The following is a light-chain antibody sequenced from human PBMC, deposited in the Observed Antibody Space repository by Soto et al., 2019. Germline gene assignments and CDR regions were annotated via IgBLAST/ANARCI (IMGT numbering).Light chain of an antibody. CDR3: CSCAASITVGV. CDR1: SSDVGSYNL. CDR2: EVI. Sequence: QSVLTQPASVSGSPGQTVTISCTGTSSDVGSYNLVSWYQQPPGKAPKLMIYEVIKRPSGVSNRFSGSKSGTTASLTISGLQAEDDADYYCCSCAASITVGVFGTGTKLTVL. J-gene: IGLJ1*01. V-gene: IGLV2-23*02.